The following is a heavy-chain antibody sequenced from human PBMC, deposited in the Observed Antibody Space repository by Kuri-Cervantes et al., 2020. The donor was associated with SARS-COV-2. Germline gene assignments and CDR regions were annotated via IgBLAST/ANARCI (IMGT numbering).Heavy chain of an antibody. D-gene: IGHD3-16*01. CDR1: GFPFHDYY. V-gene: IGHV3-11*04. CDR3: ARRKYGGLPGYYYYYYMDV. J-gene: IGHJ6*03. Sequence: SCAASGFPFHDYYMSWIRLTPGKGLEWVSYITGSGSAMYYAESVKGRFTISRDNAKNPLYLQMNSLRAEDTAVYYCARRKYGGLPGYYYYYYMDVWGKGTTVTVSS. CDR2: ITGSGSAM.